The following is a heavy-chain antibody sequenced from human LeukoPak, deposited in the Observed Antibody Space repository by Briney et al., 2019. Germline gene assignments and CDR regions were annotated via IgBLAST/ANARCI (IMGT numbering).Heavy chain of an antibody. D-gene: IGHD3-22*01. V-gene: IGHV1-18*01. CDR3: ARFYYYDSSGYYYYFDY. CDR2: ISAYNGNT. Sequence: GASVKVSCKASGYTFTSYGISWVRQAPGQGLEWMGWISAYNGNTNYAQKLQGRVTMTTDTSTSTAYMELRSLRSDDTAVYYCARFYYYDSSGYYYYFDYWGQGTLVTVSS. CDR1: GYTFTSYG. J-gene: IGHJ4*02.